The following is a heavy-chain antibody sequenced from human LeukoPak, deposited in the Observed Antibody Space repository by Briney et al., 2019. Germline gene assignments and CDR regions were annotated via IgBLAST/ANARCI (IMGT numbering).Heavy chain of an antibody. CDR3: ATDQGIKNAFDI. J-gene: IGHJ3*02. CDR1: GYTFTSYG. D-gene: IGHD1-14*01. V-gene: IGHV1-2*02. CDR2: IIPNSGGT. Sequence: ASVKVSCKASGYTFTSYGISWVRQAPGQGLEWMGWIIPNSGGTNYAQKFQGRVTMTRDTSISTTYMELSRLRSDDTAVYYCATDQGIKNAFDIWGQGTMVTVSS.